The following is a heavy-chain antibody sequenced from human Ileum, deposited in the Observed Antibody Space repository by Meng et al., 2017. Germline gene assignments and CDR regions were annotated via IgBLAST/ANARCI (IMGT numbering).Heavy chain of an antibody. CDR2: VYHSGST. V-gene: IGHV4-4*02. D-gene: IGHD3-10*02. Sequence: QVQLTESGLRLLKPSETLSLTCAFSVGSIESNNWWTWIRQPPGQGLEWIGEVYHSGSTHYNPSLQSRVTISIDNSKNRFSLSLNSVTAADTAIYYCARADYVRYFDLWGRGTLVTVSS. CDR3: ARADYVRYFDL. CDR1: VGSIESNNW. J-gene: IGHJ2*01.